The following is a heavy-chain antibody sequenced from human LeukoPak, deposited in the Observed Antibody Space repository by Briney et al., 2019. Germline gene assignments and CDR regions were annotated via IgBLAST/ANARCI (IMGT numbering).Heavy chain of an antibody. J-gene: IGHJ5*02. D-gene: IGHD2-2*01. CDR3: ARVQYQLLFEGNWFDP. Sequence: ASVKVSCNASGYTFTGYYIHWVRQAPGQGLEWMGWINPNSGDTHYAQKFQGRVTMTRDTSISTAHMDLNSLISDDTAVYYCARVQYQLLFEGNWFDPWGQGTLVTVSS. CDR2: INPNSGDT. V-gene: IGHV1-2*02. CDR1: GYTFTGYY.